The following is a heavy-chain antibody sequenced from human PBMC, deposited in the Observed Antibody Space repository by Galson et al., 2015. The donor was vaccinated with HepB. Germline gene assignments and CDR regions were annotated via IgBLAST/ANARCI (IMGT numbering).Heavy chain of an antibody. V-gene: IGHV1-18*04. Sequence: SVKVSCKASGYTFTSYGISWVRQAPGQGLEWMGWISAYNGNTNYAQKLQGRVTMTTDTSTSTAYMELRSLRSDDTAVYYCATSGGPPYCSSTSCPARGCYYGMDVWGQGTTVTVSS. CDR1: GYTFTSYG. J-gene: IGHJ6*02. CDR3: ATSGGPPYCSSTSCPARGCYYGMDV. D-gene: IGHD2-2*01. CDR2: ISAYNGNT.